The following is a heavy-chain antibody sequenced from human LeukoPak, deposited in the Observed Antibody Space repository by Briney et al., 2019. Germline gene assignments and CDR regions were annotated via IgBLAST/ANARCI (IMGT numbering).Heavy chain of an antibody. Sequence: GASVKVSCKASGGTFSSYAISWVREVPGQGLEWMGGIIPIFGTANYAQKFQGRVTITADESTSTAYMELSSLRSEDTAVYYCARNEGQQLSRSWFDPWGQGTLVTVSS. D-gene: IGHD6-13*01. CDR1: GGTFSSYA. CDR3: ARNEGQQLSRSWFDP. CDR2: IIPIFGTA. V-gene: IGHV1-69*13. J-gene: IGHJ5*02.